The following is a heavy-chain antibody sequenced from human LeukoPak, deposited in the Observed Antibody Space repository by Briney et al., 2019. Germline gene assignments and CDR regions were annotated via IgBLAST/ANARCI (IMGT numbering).Heavy chain of an antibody. D-gene: IGHD5/OR15-5a*01. V-gene: IGHV4-61*05. J-gene: IGHJ4*02. CDR2: IYYSGST. Sequence: SETLSLTCTVSGGSISSSSYYWGWIRQPPGKGLEWIGYIYYSGSTNYNPSLKSRVTISVDTSKNQFSLKLSSVTAADTAVYYCASSFSGYSLYPFDYWGQGTLVTVSS. CDR1: GGSISSSSYY. CDR3: ASSFSGYSLYPFDY.